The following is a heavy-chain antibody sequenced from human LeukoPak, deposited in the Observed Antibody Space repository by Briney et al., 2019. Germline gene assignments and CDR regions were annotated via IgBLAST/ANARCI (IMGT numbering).Heavy chain of an antibody. Sequence: ASVRVSCKVSGYTLTELSMHWVRQAPGKGLEWMGGFDPEDGETIYAQKFQGRVTMTRDMSTSTVYMELSSLRSEDTAVYYCARVVTPRYCSTTSCYWKGWFDPWGQGTLVTVSS. V-gene: IGHV1-24*01. CDR1: GYTLTELS. CDR3: ARVVTPRYCSTTSCYWKGWFDP. D-gene: IGHD2-2*01. CDR2: FDPEDGET. J-gene: IGHJ5*02.